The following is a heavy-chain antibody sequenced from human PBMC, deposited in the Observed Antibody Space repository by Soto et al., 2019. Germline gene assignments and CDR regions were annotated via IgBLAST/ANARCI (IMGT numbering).Heavy chain of an antibody. Sequence: LKIAFKGSGDKFTGYWSGWVHQVHRKGLESMGIIYPGDSDTRYSPSFQGQVTISADKSISTAYLQWSSLKASDTAMYYCARRAFGYYDFWSGYSGVFDYWGQGPRVTVSA. CDR2: IYPGDSDT. D-gene: IGHD3-3*01. V-gene: IGHV5-51*07. J-gene: IGHJ4*02. CDR3: ARRAFGYYDFWSGYSGVFDY. CDR1: GDKFTGYW.